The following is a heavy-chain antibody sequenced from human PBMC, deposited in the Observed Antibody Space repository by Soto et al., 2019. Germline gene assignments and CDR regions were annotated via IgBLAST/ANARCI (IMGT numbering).Heavy chain of an antibody. CDR3: ARDRGIIMVRGARPAAYYYYGMDV. CDR1: GGSISSGGYY. D-gene: IGHD3-10*01. Sequence: SETLSLTCTVSGGSISSGGYYWSWIRQHPGKGLEWIGYIYYSGSTYYNPSLKSRVTISVDTSKNQFSLKLSSVTAADTAVYYCARDRGIIMVRGARPAAYYYYGMDVWGQGTTVTVSS. V-gene: IGHV4-31*03. CDR2: IYYSGST. J-gene: IGHJ6*02.